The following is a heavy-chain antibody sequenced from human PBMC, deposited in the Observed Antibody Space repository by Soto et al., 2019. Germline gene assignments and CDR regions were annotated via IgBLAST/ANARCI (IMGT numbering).Heavy chain of an antibody. V-gene: IGHV6-1*01. CDR1: GYSGSSNIAS. CDR2: TYYRSKWYN. D-gene: IGHD2-21*02. Sequence: SHPLXRTCAISGYSGSSNIASFNFIMQSPSRGLEWLGRTYYRSKWYNDYAVSVKSRITINPDTSKNQISLQLNSLNPEDTAVYYPDSCRDIYGPFRDQFEQWGLRILVNVYYG. CDR3: DSCRDIYGPFRDQFEQWGLRILVNVYYG. J-gene: IGHJ6*01.